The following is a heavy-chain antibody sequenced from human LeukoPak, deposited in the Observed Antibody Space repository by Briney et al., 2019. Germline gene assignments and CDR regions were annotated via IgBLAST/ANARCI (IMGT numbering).Heavy chain of an antibody. CDR2: ISYDGSNE. CDR3: ARDYMGGGPGSYRRTGGFDI. CDR1: GFSFSSYA. D-gene: IGHD1-26*01. J-gene: IGHJ3*02. V-gene: IGHV3-30*01. Sequence: GGSLRLSCAASGFSFSSYAMHWVRQAPGKGLEWVAVISYDGSNEYYADSVNGRFTISRDNSRDTLYLQMNSLRAEDTAVYYCARDYMGGGPGSYRRTGGFDIWGQGTMVTVSS.